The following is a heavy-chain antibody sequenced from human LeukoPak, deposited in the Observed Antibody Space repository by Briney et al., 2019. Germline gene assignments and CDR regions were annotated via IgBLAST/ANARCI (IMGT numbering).Heavy chain of an antibody. Sequence: GGSLRLSCAASGFTFSGSAMHWVRQASGKGLEWVGRIRSKANSYATAYAASVKGRFTISRDDSKNTAYLQMNSLRAEDTAVYYCAKDLARPYCSSTSCYSVTTVTTGLLGYWGQGTLVTVSS. CDR2: IRSKANSYAT. J-gene: IGHJ4*02. CDR3: AKDLARPYCSSTSCYSVTTVTTGLLGY. V-gene: IGHV3-73*01. CDR1: GFTFSGSA. D-gene: IGHD2-2*02.